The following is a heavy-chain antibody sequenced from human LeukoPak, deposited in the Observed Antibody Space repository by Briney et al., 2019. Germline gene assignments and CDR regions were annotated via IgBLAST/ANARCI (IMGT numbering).Heavy chain of an antibody. Sequence: PSETLSLTCTVSGGSISGWYWSWIRQPPGKGLEWIGYIYGSGNTNYNPSLKSRVTISVDTSKNQFSLKLSSVTAADTAVYYCASRRGSLFDYWGRGTLVTVSS. CDR1: GGSISGWY. CDR3: ASRRGSLFDY. J-gene: IGHJ4*02. V-gene: IGHV4-4*08. CDR2: IYGSGNT. D-gene: IGHD5-12*01.